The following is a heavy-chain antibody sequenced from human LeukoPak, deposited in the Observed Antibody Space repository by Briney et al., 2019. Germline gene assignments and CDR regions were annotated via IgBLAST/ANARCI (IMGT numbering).Heavy chain of an antibody. J-gene: IGHJ4*02. CDR3: ARAGWELRRGGFDY. CDR2: INHSGST. CDR1: GGSFSGYY. V-gene: IGHV4-34*01. D-gene: IGHD1-26*01. Sequence: SETLSLTCAVDGGSFSGYYWGWIRQPPGKGLEWIGEINHSGSTDYNPSLKSRVTISVDTSKSQFSLKLSSVTAADTAVYYCARAGWELRRGGFDYWGQGTLVTVSS.